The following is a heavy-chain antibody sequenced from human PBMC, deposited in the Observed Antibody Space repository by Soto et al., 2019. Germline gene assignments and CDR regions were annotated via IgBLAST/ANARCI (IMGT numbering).Heavy chain of an antibody. CDR1: GGSISSSHW. J-gene: IGHJ3*01. V-gene: IGHV4-4*02. CDR2: ISHSGTS. D-gene: IGHD1-20*01. CDR3: ARVVLSITRGAFDA. Sequence: QVQLQESGPGLVKPSGTLSLTCAVSGGSISSSHWWTWVRQSPGKGLEYIGEISHSGTSNSNPSLKSLVTLSVERSKNHFSLTLTSVTAADTAVYYCARVVLSITRGAFDAWGQGTPVIVSS.